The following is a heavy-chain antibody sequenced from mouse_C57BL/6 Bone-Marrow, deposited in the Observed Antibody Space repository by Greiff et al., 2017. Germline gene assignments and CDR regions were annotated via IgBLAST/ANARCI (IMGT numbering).Heavy chain of an antibody. Sequence: DVKLVESGGGLVQPGESLKLSCESNEYEFPSHDMSWVRKTPEKRLELVAAINSDGGSTYYPDTMESRFIISRDNTKKTLYLQMSRLRSEDTALYYCARFYDYDVGAWFAYWGQGTRVTVSA. J-gene: IGHJ3*01. CDR3: ARFYDYDVGAWFAY. D-gene: IGHD2-4*01. V-gene: IGHV5-2*01. CDR2: INSDGGST. CDR1: EYEFPSHD.